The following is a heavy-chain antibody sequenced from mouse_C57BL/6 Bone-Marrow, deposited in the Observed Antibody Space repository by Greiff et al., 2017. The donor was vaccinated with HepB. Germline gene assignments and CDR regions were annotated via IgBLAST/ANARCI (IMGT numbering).Heavy chain of an antibody. CDR3: ARSRQLRVRVYAMDY. CDR2: IDPSDSYT. J-gene: IGHJ4*01. D-gene: IGHD3-2*02. CDR1: GYTFTSYW. V-gene: IGHV1-69*01. Sequence: QVQLQQPGAELVMPGASVKLSCKASGYTFTSYWMHWVKQRPGQGLEWIGEIDPSDSYTNYNQKFKGKSTLTVDKSSSTAYMQLSSLTSEDSAVYYCARSRQLRVRVYAMDYWGQGTSVTVST.